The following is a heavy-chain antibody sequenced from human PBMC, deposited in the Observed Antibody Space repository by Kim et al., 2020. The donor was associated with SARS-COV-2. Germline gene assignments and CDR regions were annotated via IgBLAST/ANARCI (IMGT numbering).Heavy chain of an antibody. Sequence: SVKVSCKASGGTFSSYTISWVRQAPGQGLEWMGRIIPILGIANYAQKFQGRVTITADKSTSTAYMELGSLRSEDTAVYYCARDGDYVWGSYGLFDYWGQGTLVTVSS. CDR1: GGTFSSYT. J-gene: IGHJ4*02. D-gene: IGHD3-16*01. CDR3: ARDGDYVWGSYGLFDY. V-gene: IGHV1-69*04. CDR2: IIPILGIA.